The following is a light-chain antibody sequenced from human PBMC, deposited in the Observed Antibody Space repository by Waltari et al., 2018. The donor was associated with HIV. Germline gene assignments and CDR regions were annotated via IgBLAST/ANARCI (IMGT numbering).Light chain of an antibody. Sequence: SSELTQPPSVPLSPGQPASVTCPGDQLGNKFVFWYQQRPGLSPVLVIYQDNKRPSGIPERFSGSNSGNTATLTISGTQNMDEADYFCQAWDSSSGGVFGTGTKITVL. J-gene: IGLJ1*01. CDR2: QDN. CDR1: QLGNKF. CDR3: QAWDSSSGGV. V-gene: IGLV3-1*01.